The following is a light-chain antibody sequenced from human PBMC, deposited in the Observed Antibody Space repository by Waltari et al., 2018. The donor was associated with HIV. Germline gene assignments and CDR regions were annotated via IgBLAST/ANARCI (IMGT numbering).Light chain of an antibody. Sequence: ALTQPPSASGSPGQSITISCTGTSSDIGTYDLVSWYQQHPGKAPKLIIYEVSGRPAWVSKRFSGSKSGNTASLTSSGLQAEDETDYYYCLYGGSSTYVVFGGGTKVTVL. J-gene: IGLJ2*01. CDR3: CLYGGSSTYVV. CDR1: SSDIGTYDL. CDR2: EVS. V-gene: IGLV2-23*02.